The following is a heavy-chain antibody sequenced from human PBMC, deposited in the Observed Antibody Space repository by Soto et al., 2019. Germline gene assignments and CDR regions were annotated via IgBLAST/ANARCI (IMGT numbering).Heavy chain of an antibody. D-gene: IGHD6-19*01. CDR1: GDSVSSNSAA. J-gene: IGHJ4*02. V-gene: IGHV6-1*01. CDR2: TYYRSKWYN. Sequence: SQTLSLTCAISGDSVSSNSAAWNWIRQSPSRGLEWLGRTYYRSKWYNDYAVSVKSRITINPDTSKNQFSLQLNSVTPEDTAVYYCARETEAVGSSGPITIKFDYWGQGTLVTVSS. CDR3: ARETEAVGSSGPITIKFDY.